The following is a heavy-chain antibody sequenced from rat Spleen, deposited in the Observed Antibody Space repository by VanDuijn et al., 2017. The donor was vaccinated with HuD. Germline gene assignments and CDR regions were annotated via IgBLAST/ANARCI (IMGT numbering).Heavy chain of an antibody. J-gene: IGHJ1*01. V-gene: IGHV5-58*01. CDR1: GFTFSSYW. CDR2: INPDGGGT. D-gene: IGHD4-4*01. Sequence: EVQLVETGGGLVQPGRSLKLSCVASGFTFSSYWMYWVRQAPGKGLEWVSSINPDGGGTYYPDSVKGRFTISRDNAKSTLYLQMDSLRSEDTATYYCARRGNSVYWNFDFWGPGTMVTVSS. CDR3: ARRGNSVYWNFDF.